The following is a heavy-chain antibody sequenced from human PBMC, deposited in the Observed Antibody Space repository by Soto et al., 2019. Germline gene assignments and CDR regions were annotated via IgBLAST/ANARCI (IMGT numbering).Heavy chain of an antibody. V-gene: IGHV3-11*01. CDR3: ARDQVAVAGDAFDI. D-gene: IGHD6-19*01. CDR1: GFTFSDYY. J-gene: IGHJ3*02. Sequence: PVGSLRLSCAASGFTFSDYYMSWIRQAPGKGLEWVSYISSSGSTIYYADSVKGRFTIPRDNAKNSLYLQMNSLRAEDTAVYYCARDQVAVAGDAFDIWGQGTMVTVSS. CDR2: ISSSGSTI.